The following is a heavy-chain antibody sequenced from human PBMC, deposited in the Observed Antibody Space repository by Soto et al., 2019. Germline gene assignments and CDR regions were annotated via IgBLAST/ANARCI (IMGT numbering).Heavy chain of an antibody. Sequence: GESLRLSCAVSGFTFDSYGMHWVRQAPGKWLEWVAVISDDGSNKHYADAVKGRLTISRDNSKNTLYLQMDILRVEDTAVYYCAKGVQLWGPFDYWGQGTLVTVSS. CDR1: GFTFDSYG. J-gene: IGHJ4*02. V-gene: IGHV3-30*18. D-gene: IGHD1-1*01. CDR2: ISDDGSNK. CDR3: AKGVQLWGPFDY.